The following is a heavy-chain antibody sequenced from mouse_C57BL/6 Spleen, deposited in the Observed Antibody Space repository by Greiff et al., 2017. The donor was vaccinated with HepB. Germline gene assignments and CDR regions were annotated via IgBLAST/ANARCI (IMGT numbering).Heavy chain of an antibody. CDR2: IWGDGST. D-gene: IGHD2-1*01. CDR3: AKGKVEPLYYGKSYYAMDY. J-gene: IGHJ4*01. Sequence: VKLMESGPGLVAPSQSLSITCTVSGFSLTSYGVSWVRQPPGKGLEWLGVIWGDGSTNYHSALISRLSISKDNSKSQVFLTLNSLQTDDTATYYCAKGKVEPLYYGKSYYAMDYWGQGTSVTVSS. V-gene: IGHV2-3*01. CDR1: GFSLTSYG.